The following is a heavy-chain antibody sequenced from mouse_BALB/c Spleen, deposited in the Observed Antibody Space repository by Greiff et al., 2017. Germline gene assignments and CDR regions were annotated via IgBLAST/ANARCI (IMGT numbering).Heavy chain of an antibody. CDR3: ARPTGTSGYFDV. Sequence: EVKLMESGGGLVQPGGSLKLSCAASGFTFSSYTMSWVRQTPEKRLEWVAYISNGGGSTYYPDTVKGRFTISRDNAKNTLYLQMSSLKSEDTAMYYCARPTGTSGYFDVWGAGTTVTVSS. V-gene: IGHV5-12-2*01. J-gene: IGHJ1*01. CDR2: ISNGGGST. D-gene: IGHD4-1*01. CDR1: GFTFSSYT.